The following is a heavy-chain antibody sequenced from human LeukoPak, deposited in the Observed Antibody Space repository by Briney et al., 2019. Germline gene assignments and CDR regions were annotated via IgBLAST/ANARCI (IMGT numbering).Heavy chain of an antibody. CDR2: IKQDGGEK. CDR1: GFPFSSYW. V-gene: IGHV3-7*01. CDR3: ARGGYYYDSSGYYYYFDY. J-gene: IGHJ4*02. D-gene: IGHD3-22*01. Sequence: PGGSLRLSCAASGFPFSSYWMSWVRQAPGKGLEWVANIKQDGGEKFYVDSVKGRFTISRDNAKNSLYLQMNSLRAEDTAVYYCARGGYYYDSSGYYYYFDYWGQGTLVTVSS.